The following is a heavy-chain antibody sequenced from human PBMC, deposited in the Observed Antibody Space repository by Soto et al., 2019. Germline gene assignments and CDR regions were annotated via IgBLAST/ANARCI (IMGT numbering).Heavy chain of an antibody. CDR2: INPSGGST. CDR1: GYTFTSYY. Sequence: SVKVSCKASGYTFTSYYMHWVRQAPGQGLEWMGIINPSGGSTSYAQKFQGRVTMTRDTSTSTVYMELSSLRSEDTAVYYCARDREYSLVYHYQHYGMDVCAQGITAAVSS. CDR3: ARDREYSLVYHYQHYGMDV. D-gene: IGHD3-22*01. J-gene: IGHJ6*02. V-gene: IGHV1-46*01.